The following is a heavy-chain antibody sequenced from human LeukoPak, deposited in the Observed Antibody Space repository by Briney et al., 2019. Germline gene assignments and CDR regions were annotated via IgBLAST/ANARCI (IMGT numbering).Heavy chain of an antibody. J-gene: IGHJ2*01. D-gene: IGHD2-15*01. CDR3: AKNLLGSEAYSWYFDL. V-gene: IGHV3-23*01. CDR2: ITGSGGST. CDR1: GLTIRYDG. Sequence: GGSLRLSCAASGLTIRYDGMSWVRQAPGKGLEWVSSITGSGGSTYVDSVKGRFTISRDNSKSTLYLQMNSLRAEDTAVYYCAKNLLGSEAYSWYFDLWGRGTLVTVSS.